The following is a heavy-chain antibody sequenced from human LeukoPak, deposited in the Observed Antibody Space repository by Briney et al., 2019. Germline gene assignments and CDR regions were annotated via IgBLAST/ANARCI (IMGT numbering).Heavy chain of an antibody. V-gene: IGHV4-59*01. J-gene: IGHJ5*02. CDR3: ARARILDYDILTGYYPGGFDP. Sequence: SETLSLTCTVSGGSISSYYWSWIRQPPGKGLEWIGYIHYSGSTNYNPSLKSRLTISVETSKNQFSLKLSSVTAADTAVYYCARARILDYDILTGYYPGGFDPWGQGTLVTVSS. CDR2: IHYSGST. CDR1: GGSISSYY. D-gene: IGHD3-9*01.